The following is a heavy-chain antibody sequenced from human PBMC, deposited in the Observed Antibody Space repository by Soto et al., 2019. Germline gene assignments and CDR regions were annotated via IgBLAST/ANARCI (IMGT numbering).Heavy chain of an antibody. CDR3: TTGSTSTKNY. J-gene: IGHJ4*02. D-gene: IGHD6-6*01. CDR2: IKSKTDGGTT. V-gene: IGHV3-15*01. CDR1: GFTFSNAW. Sequence: EVQLVESGGGLVIPGGSLRHSCAASGFTFSNAWLSWVRQAPGKGLEWVGRIKSKTDGGTTDYTAPVKGRFTISRDDSKNTLYLQMNSLKIEDTAVYYCTTGSTSTKNYWGQGILVTASS.